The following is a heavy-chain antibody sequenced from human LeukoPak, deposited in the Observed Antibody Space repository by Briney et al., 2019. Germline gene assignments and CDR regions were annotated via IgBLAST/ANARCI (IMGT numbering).Heavy chain of an antibody. J-gene: IGHJ5*02. Sequence: GASVKVSCKASGYTFTSYGISWVRQAPGQGLEWMGWISAYNGNTNYAQKLQGRVTMTTDTSTSIAYMELRSLRSDDTAVYYCARDQAGTNLDWFDPWGQGTLVTVSS. CDR3: ARDQAGTNLDWFDP. D-gene: IGHD1-14*01. V-gene: IGHV1-18*01. CDR2: ISAYNGNT. CDR1: GYTFTSYG.